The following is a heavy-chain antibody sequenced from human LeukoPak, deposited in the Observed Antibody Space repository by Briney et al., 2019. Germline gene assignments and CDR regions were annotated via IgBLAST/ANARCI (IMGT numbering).Heavy chain of an antibody. CDR3: AREHQHYYYYGMDV. V-gene: IGHV4-59*01. CDR1: GGSISSYY. J-gene: IGHJ6*02. D-gene: IGHD2-2*01. Sequence: RSSETLSLTCTVSGGSISSYYWSWIRQPPGKGLEWIGYIYYSGSTNYNPSLKSRVTISVDTSKNQFSLKLSSVTAADTAVHYCAREHQHYYYYGMDVWGQGTTVTVSS. CDR2: IYYSGST.